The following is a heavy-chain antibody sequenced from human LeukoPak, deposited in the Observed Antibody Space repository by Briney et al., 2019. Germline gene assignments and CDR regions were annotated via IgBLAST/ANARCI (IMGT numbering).Heavy chain of an antibody. CDR1: GGSFSGYY. V-gene: IGHV4-34*01. Sequence: SETLSLTCAVYGGSFSGYYWSWIRQPPGKGLEWIGEINHSGSTNYNPSLKSRVTISVDTSKNQFSLKLSSVTAADTAVYYCARRRYYYGSGSYPYTKHFDYWGQGTLVTVSS. CDR3: ARRRYYYGSGSYPYTKHFDY. J-gene: IGHJ4*02. D-gene: IGHD3-10*01. CDR2: INHSGST.